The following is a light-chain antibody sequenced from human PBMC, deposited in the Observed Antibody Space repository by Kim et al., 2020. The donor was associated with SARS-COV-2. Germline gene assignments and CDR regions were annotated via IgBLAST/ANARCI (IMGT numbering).Light chain of an antibody. J-gene: IGLJ3*02. CDR3: QVWDSSSDHPNWV. CDR1: NIGSKS. Sequence: SYELTQPPSVSVAPGKTARITCGGNNIGSKSVHWYQQKPGQAPVLVIYYDSDRPSGIPERFSGSNSGNTATLTISRVEAGDEADYYCQVWDSSSDHPNWVFGGGTQPTVL. V-gene: IGLV3-21*04. CDR2: YDS.